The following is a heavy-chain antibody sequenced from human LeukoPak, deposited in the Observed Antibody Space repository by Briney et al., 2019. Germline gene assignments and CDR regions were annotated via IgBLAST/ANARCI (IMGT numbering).Heavy chain of an antibody. CDR3: AKDIHFWSGYYTGTDY. CDR2: INSDGSST. J-gene: IGHJ4*02. D-gene: IGHD3-3*02. V-gene: IGHV3-74*01. Sequence: PGGSLRLSCAASGFTFSSYWMHWVRQAPGKGLVWVSRINSDGSSTSYADSVKGRFTISRDNAKNTLYLQMNSLRAEDTAVYYCAKDIHFWSGYYTGTDYWGQGTLVTVSS. CDR1: GFTFSSYW.